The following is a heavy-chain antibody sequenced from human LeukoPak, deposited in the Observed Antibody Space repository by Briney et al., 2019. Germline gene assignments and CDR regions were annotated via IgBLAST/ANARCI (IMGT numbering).Heavy chain of an antibody. J-gene: IGHJ4*02. CDR3: ASFPLPISGFDY. CDR2: IYYSGST. Sequence: SEALSLTCTVSGGSISSSSYYWGWIRQPPGKGLEWIGSIYYSGSTYYNPSLKSRVTISVDTSKDQFSLKLSSVTAADTAVYYCASFPLPISGFDYWGQGTLVTVSS. D-gene: IGHD3-9*01. V-gene: IGHV4-39*01. CDR1: GGSISSSSYY.